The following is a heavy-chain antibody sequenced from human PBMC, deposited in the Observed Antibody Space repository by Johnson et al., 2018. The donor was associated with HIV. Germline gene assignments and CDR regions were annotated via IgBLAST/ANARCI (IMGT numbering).Heavy chain of an antibody. J-gene: IGHJ3*02. D-gene: IGHD4-17*01. Sequence: QVQLVESGGGVVQPGGSLRLSCAASGFTFSSYGMYWVRQAPGKGLEWVAFIRYDGRNKYYADSVKGRFTISRDNSKNTLYLQMNSLRAEDTAVYYCARGSGVLTGGDSDAFDIWGQGTMVTVSS. CDR3: ARGSGVLTGGDSDAFDI. CDR2: IRYDGRNK. CDR1: GFTFSSYG. V-gene: IGHV3-30*02.